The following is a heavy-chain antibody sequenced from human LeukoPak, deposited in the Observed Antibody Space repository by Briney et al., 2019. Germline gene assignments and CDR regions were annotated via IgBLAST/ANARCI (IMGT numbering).Heavy chain of an antibody. D-gene: IGHD4-17*01. CDR1: GYTFTSYG. CDR3: ARAGYTTVTTKYFQH. V-gene: IGHV1-18*04. Sequence: ASVTVSRKASGYTFTSYGISWVRQAPGQGLEWMGWISAYNGNTNYAQKLQGRVTMTTDTSTSTAYRELRSLRSDDTAVYYCARAGYTTVTTKYFQHWGQGTLVTVSS. J-gene: IGHJ1*01. CDR2: ISAYNGNT.